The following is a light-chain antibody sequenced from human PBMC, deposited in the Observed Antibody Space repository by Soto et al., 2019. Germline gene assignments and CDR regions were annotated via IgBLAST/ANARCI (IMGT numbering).Light chain of an antibody. CDR1: QSISNW. Sequence: DIQMTLSPSTLPASVGDRVTITCRASQSISNWLAWYQQKPGTAPKVLIYHASNLQSGVPSRFSGSGSGTEFTLTISSLQPEDFAVYYCQQYNSWPPITFGQGTRLEIK. CDR2: HAS. CDR3: QQYNSWPPIT. J-gene: IGKJ5*01. V-gene: IGKV1-5*01.